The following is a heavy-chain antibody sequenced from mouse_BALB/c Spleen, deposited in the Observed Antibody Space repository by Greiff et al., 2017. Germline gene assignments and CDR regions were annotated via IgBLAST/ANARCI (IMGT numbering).Heavy chain of an antibody. V-gene: IGHV5-6-5*01. CDR2: ISSGGST. J-gene: IGHJ2*01. CDR3: ASRYYYGSGDFDY. D-gene: IGHD1-1*01. Sequence: EVQLVESGGGLVKPGGSLKLSCAASGFTFSSYAMSWVRQTPEKRLEWVASISSGGSTYYPDSVKGRFTISRDNARNILYLQMSSLRSEDTAMYYCASRYYYGSGDFDYWGQGTTLTVSS. CDR1: GFTFSSYA.